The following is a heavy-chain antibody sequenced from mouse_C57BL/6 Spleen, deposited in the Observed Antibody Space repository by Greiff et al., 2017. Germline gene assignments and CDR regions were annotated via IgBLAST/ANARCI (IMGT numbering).Heavy chain of an antibody. D-gene: IGHD1-1*02. Sequence: VPLPQSGPELVKPGASVKISCKASGYSFTGYYLNWVKQSPENSLEWIGELIPSTGGTTYNQKFKAQATLTVDKSSSTAYMPLKSLTAEDSAVYYCARYGMGGYWYFDVWGTGTTVTVSS. CDR1: GYSFTGYY. V-gene: IGHV1-42*01. J-gene: IGHJ1*03. CDR3: ARYGMGGYWYFDV. CDR2: LIPSTGGT.